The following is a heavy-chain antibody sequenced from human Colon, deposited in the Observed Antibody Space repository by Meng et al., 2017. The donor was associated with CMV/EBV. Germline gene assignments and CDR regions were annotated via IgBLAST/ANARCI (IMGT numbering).Heavy chain of an antibody. V-gene: IGHV3-11*04. Sequence: GESLKISCVASEFTVSYNSMNWVRQAPGKGLEWLSYISATGNTMYYLDSVRGRFTFSRDNAKNSLYLQMNSLRAEDTAVYYCARRFCGTTTCYRTDRGMDVWGQGTTVTVSS. J-gene: IGHJ6*02. D-gene: IGHD2-2*01. CDR2: ISATGNTM. CDR1: EFTVSYNS. CDR3: ARRFCGTTTCYRTDRGMDV.